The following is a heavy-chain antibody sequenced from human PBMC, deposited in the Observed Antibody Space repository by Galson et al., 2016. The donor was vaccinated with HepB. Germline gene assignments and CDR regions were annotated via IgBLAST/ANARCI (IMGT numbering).Heavy chain of an antibody. Sequence: SVKVSCKASGYTFTSYDINWVRQATGQGLEWMGWMNPNSGNTGYVQRFQGRVTMTRNTSIGTAYMELSSLTSEDTAVYYCATSGTALGGWFDPWGQGTLVTVSS. CDR1: GYTFTSYD. CDR3: ATSGTALGGWFDP. CDR2: MNPNSGNT. V-gene: IGHV1-8*01. J-gene: IGHJ5*02. D-gene: IGHD2-21*02.